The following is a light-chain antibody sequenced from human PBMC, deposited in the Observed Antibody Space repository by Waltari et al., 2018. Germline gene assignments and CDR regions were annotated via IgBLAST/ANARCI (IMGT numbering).Light chain of an antibody. CDR1: ALPTKY. CDR3: YSTDSSSFPL. V-gene: IGLV3-10*01. J-gene: IGLJ3*02. CDR2: EDN. Sequence: SHELTQPPLVSVSPGQTARITCSGDALPTKYIYWYQQKSGQAPVMLIYEDNKRPSGIPERFSGSSSGTLATLTVSGAVVEDEGDYYCYSTDSSSFPLFGGGTRLTVL.